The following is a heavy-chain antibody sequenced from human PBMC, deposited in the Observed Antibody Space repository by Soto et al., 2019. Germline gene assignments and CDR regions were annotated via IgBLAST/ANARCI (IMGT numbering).Heavy chain of an antibody. V-gene: IGHV1-18*01. CDR3: ARGSGYDTPGAEDLYYYYYGMDV. Sequence: ASVKVSCKASGYTFTSYGISWVRQAPGQGLEWMGWISAYNGNTNYAQKLQGRVTMTTDTSTSTAYMELRSLRSDDTAVYYCARGSGYDTPGAEDLYYYYYGMDVWGQGTTVTVSS. CDR2: ISAYNGNT. CDR1: GYTFTSYG. D-gene: IGHD5-12*01. J-gene: IGHJ6*02.